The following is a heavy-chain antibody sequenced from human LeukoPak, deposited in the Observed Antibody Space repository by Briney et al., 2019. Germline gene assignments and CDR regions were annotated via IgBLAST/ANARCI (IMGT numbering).Heavy chain of an antibody. Sequence: PSETLSLTCTVSGGSISSSSYYWGWIRQAPGKGLEWVSAISGSGGSTYYADSVKGRFTISRDNSKNTLYLQMNSLRAEDTAVYYCAKALVDKYCSGGGCYFTYFDYWGQGTLVTVSS. J-gene: IGHJ4*02. V-gene: IGHV3-23*01. CDR3: AKALVDKYCSGGGCYFTYFDY. CDR2: ISGSGGST. CDR1: GGSISSSSYY. D-gene: IGHD2-15*01.